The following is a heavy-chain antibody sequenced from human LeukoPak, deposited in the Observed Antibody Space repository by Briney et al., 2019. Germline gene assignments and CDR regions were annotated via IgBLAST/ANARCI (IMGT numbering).Heavy chain of an antibody. D-gene: IGHD3-9*01. Sequence: GGSLRLSCAASGFTFSSCWMHWARQAPGKGLEWVGRTRNKANSYTTEYAASVKGRFTISRDDSKNSLYLQMNSLKTEDTAVYYCARGRVYYDILTGYYPWSYYFDYWGQGTLVTFSS. CDR3: ARGRVYYDILTGYYPWSYYFDY. CDR2: TRNKANSYTT. V-gene: IGHV3-72*01. CDR1: GFTFSSCW. J-gene: IGHJ4*02.